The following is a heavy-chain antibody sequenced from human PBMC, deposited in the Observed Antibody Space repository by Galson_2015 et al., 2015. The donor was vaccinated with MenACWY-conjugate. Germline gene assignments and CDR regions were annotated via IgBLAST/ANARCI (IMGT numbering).Heavy chain of an antibody. CDR3: AKDHAALAAHHLGYYFDY. CDR2: ISASGDST. D-gene: IGHD6-25*01. CDR1: GFTFSTYA. Sequence: SLRLSCAASGFTFSTYAMSWVRQAPGKGLEWVSAISASGDSTYHTDSVKGRFTISRDNSENTLYLQMNNLRAEDTAVYYCAKDHAALAAHHLGYYFDYWGQGTLVTVSS. J-gene: IGHJ4*02. V-gene: IGHV3-23*01.